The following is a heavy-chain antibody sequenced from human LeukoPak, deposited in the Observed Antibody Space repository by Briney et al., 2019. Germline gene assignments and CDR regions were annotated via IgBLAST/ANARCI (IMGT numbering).Heavy chain of an antibody. CDR3: ASTTQWELLRVDYAFDI. J-gene: IGHJ3*02. D-gene: IGHD1-26*01. CDR1: GGSISSSSYY. Sequence: PSETLSLTCTVSGGSISSSSYYWGWIRRPPGKGLEWIGSIYYSGSTYYNPSLKSRVTISVDTSKNQFSLKLSSVTAADTAVYYCASTTQWELLRVDYAFDIWGQGTMVTVSS. CDR2: IYYSGST. V-gene: IGHV4-39*01.